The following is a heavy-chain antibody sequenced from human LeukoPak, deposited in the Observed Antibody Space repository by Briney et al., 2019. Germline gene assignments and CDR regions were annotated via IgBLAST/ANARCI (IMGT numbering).Heavy chain of an antibody. CDR2: VDPEDGET. V-gene: IGHV1-24*01. J-gene: IGHJ4*02. CDR1: GYTLTELS. D-gene: IGHD3-22*01. CDR3: ATDGNYYDSSGYGKFDY. Sequence: ASVTVSCTVSGYTLTELSMHWVRHAPGKGLEWMGGVDPEDGETIYAQKFQGRVTMTEDTSTDTAYMELSSLRSEDTAVYYCATDGNYYDSSGYGKFDYWGQGTLVTVSS.